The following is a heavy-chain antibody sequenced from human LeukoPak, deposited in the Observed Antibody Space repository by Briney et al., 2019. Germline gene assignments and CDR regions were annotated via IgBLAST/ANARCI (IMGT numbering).Heavy chain of an antibody. CDR2: VSHTGST. CDR3: ARDYIVVVPAASYYYYYGMDV. V-gene: IGHV4-34*01. D-gene: IGHD2-2*01. CDR1: GGSFSGYY. Sequence: SETLSLTCVVYGGSFSGYYWSWIRQPPGKGLEWIGEVSHTGSTNFNPSLKSRATISIDRTKNQLSLELTSVVPADTAVYYCARDYIVVVPAASYYYYYGMDVWGQGTTVTVSS. J-gene: IGHJ6*02.